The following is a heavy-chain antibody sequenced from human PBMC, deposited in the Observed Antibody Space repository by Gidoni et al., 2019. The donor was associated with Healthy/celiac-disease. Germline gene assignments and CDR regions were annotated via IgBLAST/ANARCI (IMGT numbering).Heavy chain of an antibody. CDR2: IWYDGSNK. Sequence: QVQLVESGGGVVQPGRSLRLSCAASGFTFSSYGMHWVRQAPGKGLEWVAVIWYDGSNKYYADSVKGRFTISRDNSKNTLYLQMNSLRAEDTAVYYCARVTGVSEVPGLDAFDIWGQGTMVTVSS. V-gene: IGHV3-33*01. J-gene: IGHJ3*02. CDR1: GFTFSSYG. CDR3: ARVTGVSEVPGLDAFDI. D-gene: IGHD3-9*01.